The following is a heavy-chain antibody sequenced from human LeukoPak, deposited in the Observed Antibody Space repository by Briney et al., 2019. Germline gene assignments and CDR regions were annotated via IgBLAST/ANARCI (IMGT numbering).Heavy chain of an antibody. J-gene: IGHJ4*02. CDR2: INQDGTKQ. CDR3: VRRNLFDY. Sequence: GGSLRLSCAVSGFTFRSYWMSWLRQAPGKGLECVASINQDGTKQYYVDSVRGRFTISRDDAKNSVYLQMNNLRVQDTAVYYCVRRNLFDYWGQGTLVTVSS. CDR1: GFTFRSYW. V-gene: IGHV3-7*03.